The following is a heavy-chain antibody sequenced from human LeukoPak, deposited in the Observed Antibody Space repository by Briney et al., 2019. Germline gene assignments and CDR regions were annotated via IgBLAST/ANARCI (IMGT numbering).Heavy chain of an antibody. CDR2: IYPGDSDT. CDR3: ARRYCSSTTCRGDFDY. CDR1: GYSFTRYW. V-gene: IGHV5-51*01. D-gene: IGHD2-2*01. Sequence: GESLKISCKGSGYSFTRYWIGWVRQMPGKGLEWMGIIYPGDSDTRYSPSFQGQVTISADKSINTAYLQWGSLEASDTAIYYCARRYCSSTTCRGDFDYWGQGTLVTVSS. J-gene: IGHJ4*02.